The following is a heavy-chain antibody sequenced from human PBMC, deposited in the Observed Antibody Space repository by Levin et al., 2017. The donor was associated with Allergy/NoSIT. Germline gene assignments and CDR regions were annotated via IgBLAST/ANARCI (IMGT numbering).Heavy chain of an antibody. CDR2: IIPIFGTA. Sequence: ASVKVSCKASGGTFSSYAISWVRQAPGQGLEWMGGIIPIFGTANYAQKFQGRVTITADKSTSTAYMELSSLRSEDTAVYYCARGAGSGSRYWYFDLWGRGTLVTVSS. D-gene: IGHD6-19*01. CDR1: GGTFSSYA. V-gene: IGHV1-69*06. J-gene: IGHJ2*01. CDR3: ARGAGSGSRYWYFDL.